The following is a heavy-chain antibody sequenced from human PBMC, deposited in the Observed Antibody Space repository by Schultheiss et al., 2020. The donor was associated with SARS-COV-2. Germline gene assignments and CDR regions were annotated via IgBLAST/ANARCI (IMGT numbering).Heavy chain of an antibody. J-gene: IGHJ6*03. Sequence: SETLSLTCAVYGGSFSGYYWSWIRQPAGKGLEWIGRIYTSGSTNYNPSLKSRVTMSVDTSKNQFSLKLSSVTAAGTAVYYCARLRGSYDYYYYYMDVWGKGTTVTVSS. D-gene: IGHD3-10*01. CDR1: GGSFSGYY. CDR3: ARLRGSYDYYYYYMDV. V-gene: IGHV4-59*10. CDR2: IYTSGST.